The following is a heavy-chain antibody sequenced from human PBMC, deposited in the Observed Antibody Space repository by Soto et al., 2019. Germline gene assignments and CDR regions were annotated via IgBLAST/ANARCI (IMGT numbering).Heavy chain of an antibody. D-gene: IGHD3-3*01. CDR1: GYTFRVYY. CDR2: IDTSGTKI. V-gene: IGHV3-11*01. J-gene: IGHJ4*02. Sequence: GGSLRLSCAASGYTFRVYYMSWIRQAPGKGLEWISYIDTSGTKIYYADSVKGRFTITRDNAKNSLYLEMNSLRDEDTAVYYCASHYDMWSGYLSPVDYWGQGTLVTVSS. CDR3: ASHYDMWSGYLSPVDY.